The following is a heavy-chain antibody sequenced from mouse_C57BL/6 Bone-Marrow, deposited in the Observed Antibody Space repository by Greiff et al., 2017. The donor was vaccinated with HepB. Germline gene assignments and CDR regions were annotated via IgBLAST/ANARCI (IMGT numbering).Heavy chain of an antibody. V-gene: IGHV1-59*01. D-gene: IGHD1-1*01. CDR2: IDPSDSYT. CDR3: ASPPITTVVAPYAMDY. CDR1: GYTFTSYW. Sequence: QVQLQQPGAELVRPGTSVKLSCKASGYTFTSYWMHWVKQRPGQGLEWIGVIDPSDSYTNYNQKFKGKATLTVDTSSSTAYMQLSSLPSEDSAVYYFASPPITTVVAPYAMDYWGQGTSVTVSS. J-gene: IGHJ4*01.